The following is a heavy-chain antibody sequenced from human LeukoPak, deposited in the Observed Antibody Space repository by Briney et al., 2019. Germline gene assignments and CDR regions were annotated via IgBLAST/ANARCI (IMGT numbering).Heavy chain of an antibody. CDR2: INPNSGGT. D-gene: IGHD2-2*01. CDR1: GYTFTGYC. Sequence: ASVKVSCKASGYTFTGYCMHWVRQAPGQGLEWMGWINPNSGGTNYAQKFQGRVTMTRDTSISTAYMELSRLRSDDTAVYYCARDMSAVGGYCSSTSCSRYYYYGMDVWGQGTTVTVSS. CDR3: ARDMSAVGGYCSSTSCSRYYYYGMDV. J-gene: IGHJ6*02. V-gene: IGHV1-2*02.